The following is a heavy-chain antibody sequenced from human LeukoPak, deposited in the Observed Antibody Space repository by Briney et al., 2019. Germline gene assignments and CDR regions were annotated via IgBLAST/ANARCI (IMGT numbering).Heavy chain of an antibody. CDR2: IYSSGST. CDR1: GGSISSYH. CDR3: ARGIFGMVLNAFDL. V-gene: IGHV4-59*01. J-gene: IGHJ3*01. D-gene: IGHD3-3*01. Sequence: PSETLSLTCTVSGGSISSYHWSWIRQPPGKGLQWIGFIYSSGSTNYNPSLKSRVTISLDTSKNQFSLRVSSVTSADTAVYYCARGIFGMVLNAFDLWGRGTMVTVSS.